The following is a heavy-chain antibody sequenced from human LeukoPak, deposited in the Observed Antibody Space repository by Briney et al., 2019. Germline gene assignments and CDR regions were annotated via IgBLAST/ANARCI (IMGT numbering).Heavy chain of an antibody. CDR3: ARATVVAGYCTTTRCYKPFDI. CDR2: MNPNSANT. V-gene: IGHV1-8*03. J-gene: IGHJ3*02. Sequence: ASVKVSCKASGYTFTNYDINWVRQATGQGLEWMGWMNPNSANTGYSRKFQGRVTFTRDTSISAAYMELSSLRSEDTAVYFCARATVVAGYCTTTRCYKPFDIWGQGTVVTVSS. D-gene: IGHD2-2*02. CDR1: GYTFTNYD.